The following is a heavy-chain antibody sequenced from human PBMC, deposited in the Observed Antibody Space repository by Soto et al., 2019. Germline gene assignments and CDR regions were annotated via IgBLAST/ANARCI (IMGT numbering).Heavy chain of an antibody. J-gene: IGHJ3*02. CDR3: AGVRDTAMVTAWAFDI. CDR1: SGSISSSNW. D-gene: IGHD5-18*01. V-gene: IGHV4-4*02. CDR2: IYHSGST. Sequence: PSETLSLTCAVSSGSISSSNWWSWVRQPPGKGLEWIGEIYHSGSTNYNPSLKSRVTISVDKSKNQFSLKLSSVTAADTAVYYCAGVRDTAMVTAWAFDIWGQGTMVTVSS.